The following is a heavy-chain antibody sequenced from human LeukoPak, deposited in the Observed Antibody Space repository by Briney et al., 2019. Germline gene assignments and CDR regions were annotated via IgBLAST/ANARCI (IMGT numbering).Heavy chain of an antibody. J-gene: IGHJ4*02. CDR2: IYYSGST. V-gene: IGHV4-39*01. CDR1: GGSISSSSYY. CDR3: ARQSSPHCSSTSCYWYTTDY. D-gene: IGHD2-2*01. Sequence: SETLSLTCTVSGGSISSSSYYWGWIRQPPGKGLERIGSIYYSGSTYYNPSLKSRVTISVDTSKNQFSLKLSSVTAADTAVYYCARQSSPHCSSTSCYWYTTDYWGQGTLVTVSS.